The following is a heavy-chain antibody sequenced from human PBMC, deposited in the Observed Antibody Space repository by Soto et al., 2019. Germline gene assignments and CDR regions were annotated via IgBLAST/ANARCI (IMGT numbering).Heavy chain of an antibody. J-gene: IGHJ2*01. Sequence: QVQLQQWGAGLWKPSETLSLTCAVYGDSFNVYYWTWIRQSPGKVLEWIGEINHSGNTNYNPSLKSRVTISVGTPKNQFPLNVSSVTASESAVYYWARGIGALESARYWYFELWGSGMLVTVSS. CDR2: INHSGNT. D-gene: IGHD6-6*01. V-gene: IGHV4-34*01. CDR1: GDSFNVYY. CDR3: ARGIGALESARYWYFEL.